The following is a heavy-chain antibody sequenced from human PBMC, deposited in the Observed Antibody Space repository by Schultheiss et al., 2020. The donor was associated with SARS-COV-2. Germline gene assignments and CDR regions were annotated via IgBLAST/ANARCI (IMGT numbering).Heavy chain of an antibody. CDR3: ARARSGSGGDY. V-gene: IGHV3-53*01. CDR1: GFTVSSNY. CDR2: IYSGGST. D-gene: IGHD6-19*01. J-gene: IGHJ4*02. Sequence: GGSLRLSCAASGFTVSSNYMSWVRQAPGKGLEWVSVIYSGGSTYYADSVKGRFTISRDNSKNTLYLQMNSLRAEDTAVYHCARARSGSGGDYWGQGTLVTVSS.